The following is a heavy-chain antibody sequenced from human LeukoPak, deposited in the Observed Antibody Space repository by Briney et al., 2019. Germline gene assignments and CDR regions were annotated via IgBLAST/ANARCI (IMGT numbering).Heavy chain of an antibody. Sequence: SQTLSLTCTVSGGSLSSGDYYWSWIRQPPGTGLEWIGYIYYSGSTYYNPSLKSRVTISVDTSKNQFSLKLSSVTAADTAVYYCARDRYSSSWYHDYWGQGTLVTVSS. CDR2: IYYSGST. CDR1: GGSLSSGDYY. D-gene: IGHD6-13*01. CDR3: ARDRYSSSWYHDY. V-gene: IGHV4-30-4*01. J-gene: IGHJ4*02.